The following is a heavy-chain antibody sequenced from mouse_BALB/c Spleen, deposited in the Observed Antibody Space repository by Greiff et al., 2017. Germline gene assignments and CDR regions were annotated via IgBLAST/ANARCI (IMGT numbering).Heavy chain of an antibody. Sequence: EVHLVESGGGLVQPGGSLKLSCAASGFTFSSYGMSWVRQTPDKRLELVATINSNGGSTYYPDSVKGRFTISRDNAKNTLYLQMSSLKSEDTAMYYCARDHGSTWFAYWGQGTLVTVSA. CDR2: INSNGGST. CDR3: ARDHGSTWFAY. J-gene: IGHJ3*01. CDR1: GFTFSSYG. V-gene: IGHV5-6-3*01. D-gene: IGHD1-1*02.